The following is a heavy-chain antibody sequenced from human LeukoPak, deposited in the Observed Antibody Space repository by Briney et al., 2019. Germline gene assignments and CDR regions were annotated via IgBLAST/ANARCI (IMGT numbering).Heavy chain of an antibody. CDR1: GFTFSSYA. D-gene: IGHD2-8*02. V-gene: IGHV3-30*01. J-gene: IGHJ6*03. CDR2: ISYDGSNK. Sequence: GRSLRLSCAASGFTFSSYAMHWVRQAPGKGLEWVAVISYDGSNKYYADSVKGRFTISRDNSKNTLYLQMNSLRAEDTAVYYCARDHWSGHYYMDVWGKGTTVTVSS. CDR3: ARDHWSGHYYMDV.